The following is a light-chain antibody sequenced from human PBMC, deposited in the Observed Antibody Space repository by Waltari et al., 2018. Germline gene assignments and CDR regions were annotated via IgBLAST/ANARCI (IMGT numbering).Light chain of an antibody. CDR1: SSDLGGYNF. J-gene: IGLJ2*01. CDR2: EGT. V-gene: IGLV2-23*01. Sequence: QSALTQPASVSGSPGQSITISRTGTSSDLGGYNFVSWYQQHPGKAPKVLIYEGTKRPSGISNRFSGSKSGNTASLTISGLQAEDEADYYCCSYAGRITFVVFGGGTKLTVL. CDR3: CSYAGRITFVV.